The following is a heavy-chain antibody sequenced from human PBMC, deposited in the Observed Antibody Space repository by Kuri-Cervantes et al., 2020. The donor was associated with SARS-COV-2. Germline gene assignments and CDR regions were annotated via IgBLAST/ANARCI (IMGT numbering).Heavy chain of an antibody. CDR3: ARYYYDSRGYVFFDY. V-gene: IGHV4-31*03. CDR1: GGSIRSDGYY. D-gene: IGHD3-22*01. J-gene: IGHJ4*02. CDR2: IYSGGTT. Sequence: SETLSLTCTVSGGSIRSDGYYWSWIRQRPGKGLEWIGYIYSGGTTYYSPSLKSRLTISMDTSKNHFSLKLGAVTAAVTAMYYCARYYYDSRGYVFFDYWGRGNPVTVSS.